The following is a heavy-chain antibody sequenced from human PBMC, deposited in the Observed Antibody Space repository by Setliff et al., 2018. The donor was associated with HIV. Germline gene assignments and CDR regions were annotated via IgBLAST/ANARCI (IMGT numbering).Heavy chain of an antibody. D-gene: IGHD1-26*01. Sequence: SETLSLTCSVSGGSVNSGNYHWAWIRQPAGKGLEWIGHIYTSGSPHYKSSLTSRLTISLDTSRNQFSLKLTSVTAADSATYYCARAAYSGTYLWEPATDLWGRGTLVTVS. CDR1: GGSVNSGNYH. V-gene: IGHV4-61*09. J-gene: IGHJ2*01. CDR3: ARAAYSGTYLWEPATDL. CDR2: IYTSGSP.